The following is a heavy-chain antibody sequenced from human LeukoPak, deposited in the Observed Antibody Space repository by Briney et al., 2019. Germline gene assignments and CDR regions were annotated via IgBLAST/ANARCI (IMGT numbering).Heavy chain of an antibody. V-gene: IGHV3-23*01. CDR3: IYSGGNYFHY. CDR1: GFTFSSYS. J-gene: IGHJ4*02. D-gene: IGHD4-23*01. CDR2: ISGSGSGT. Sequence: GGSLRLSCAASGFTFSSYSMNWVRQAPGKGLEWDSSISGSGSGTYYSDSVKGRFTISRDNSRNTLFLQMDSLRADDTAVYYCIYSGGNYFHYWGQGALVTVSS.